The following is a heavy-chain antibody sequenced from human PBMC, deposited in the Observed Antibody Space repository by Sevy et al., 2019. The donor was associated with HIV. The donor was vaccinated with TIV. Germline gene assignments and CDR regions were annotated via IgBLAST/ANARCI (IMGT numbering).Heavy chain of an antibody. D-gene: IGHD1-26*01. V-gene: IGHV3-7*01. Sequence: GGSQRLSCAASGFTFSSYYMSWVRQAPGKGLEWVANIKQDGSEKYYVDSVKGRFTISRDNAKNSLYLQMNSLRAEDTAVYYCATGGGVYWGQGTLVTVSS. J-gene: IGHJ4*02. CDR2: IKQDGSEK. CDR3: ATGGGVY. CDR1: GFTFSSYY.